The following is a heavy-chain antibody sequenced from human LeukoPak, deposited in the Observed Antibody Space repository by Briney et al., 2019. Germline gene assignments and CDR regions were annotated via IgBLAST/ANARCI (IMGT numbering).Heavy chain of an antibody. CDR3: TTRASSGYYYDY. CDR1: GFTFSNAW. Sequence: PGGSLRLSCAASGFTFSNAWMSWVRQAPGKGLEWVGRIKSKTDGGTTDYAAPVKGRFTISRDDSKNTLYLQMNSLKAEDTAVYYCTTRASSGYYYDYWGQGTLVTVSS. CDR2: IKSKTDGGTT. J-gene: IGHJ4*02. V-gene: IGHV3-15*01. D-gene: IGHD3-22*01.